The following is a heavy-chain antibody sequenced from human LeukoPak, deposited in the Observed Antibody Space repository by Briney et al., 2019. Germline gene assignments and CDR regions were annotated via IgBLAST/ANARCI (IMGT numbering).Heavy chain of an antibody. CDR2: ISSSGSTI. Sequence: PGGSLRLSCAASGFTFSDYYMSWIRQAPGKGLEWVSYISSSGSTIYYADSVKGRFTISRDNAKNSLYLQMNSLRAEDTAVYYCARAEPDYGDYEFYYYYGMDVWGQGTTVTVSS. CDR3: ARAEPDYGDYEFYYYYGMDV. D-gene: IGHD4-17*01. CDR1: GFTFSDYY. V-gene: IGHV3-11*01. J-gene: IGHJ6*02.